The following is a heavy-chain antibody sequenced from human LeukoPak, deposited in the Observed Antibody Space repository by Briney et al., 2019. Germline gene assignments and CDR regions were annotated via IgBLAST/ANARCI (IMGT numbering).Heavy chain of an antibody. CDR2: IYPRDGST. Sequence: ASVKVSCKASGYTFTNNYLHWVRKAPGQGLEWMGMIYPRDGSTSYAQNFQGRVTVTRDTSTTTVHMELRGLRSEDTAVYYCARDQEGFDYWGQGTVVTVSS. CDR1: GYTFTNNY. CDR3: ARDQEGFDY. J-gene: IGHJ4*02. V-gene: IGHV1-46*01.